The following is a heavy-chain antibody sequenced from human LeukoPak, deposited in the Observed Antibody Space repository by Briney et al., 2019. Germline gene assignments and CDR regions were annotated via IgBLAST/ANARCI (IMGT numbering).Heavy chain of an antibody. D-gene: IGHD6-19*01. Sequence: GGALRLSCAGSGFSLSSHGMHWVRQAPGNGLEWMAFIRSDGSNKYYPDSVKARVTISRDNSKNTLYLQMNSLRAEDTAVYYCARILDSAWGELGYWGQGTLVTVSS. CDR1: GFSLSSHG. J-gene: IGHJ4*02. CDR3: ARILDSAWGELGY. V-gene: IGHV3-30*02. CDR2: IRSDGSNK.